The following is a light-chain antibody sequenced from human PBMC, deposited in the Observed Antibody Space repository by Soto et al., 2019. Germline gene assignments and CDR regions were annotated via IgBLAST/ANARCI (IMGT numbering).Light chain of an antibody. J-gene: IGKJ1*01. CDR1: HSVSSSY. CDR3: QQYGSSRWT. CDR2: GAS. V-gene: IGKV3-20*01. Sequence: ENVLTQSLGTLSLSPGEKATLSCRPSHSVSSSYLAWYQQNRGQAPRLLSYGASSRAPGIPDRFGGSGSGTDFTLTISRLEPEDFAVYYCQQYGSSRWTFGQGTKV.